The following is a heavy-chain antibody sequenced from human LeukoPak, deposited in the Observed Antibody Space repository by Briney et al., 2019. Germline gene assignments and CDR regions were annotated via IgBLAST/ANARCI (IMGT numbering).Heavy chain of an antibody. V-gene: IGHV3-23*01. J-gene: IGHJ4*02. CDR1: GFSFSSNA. CDR3: ARVGGSYYFAY. Sequence: GGSLRLSCAASGFSFSSNAMRWVRQAPGKGLEWVSAIGASGATTYYADSVKGRFTISRDNSKNTLYLQMNSLRAEDTAVYYCARVGGSYYFAYWGQEPLV. CDR2: IGASGATT. D-gene: IGHD1-26*01.